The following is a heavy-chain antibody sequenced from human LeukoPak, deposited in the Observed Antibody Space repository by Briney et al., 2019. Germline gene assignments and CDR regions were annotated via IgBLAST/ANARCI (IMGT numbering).Heavy chain of an antibody. CDR1: GGTFSSYA. J-gene: IGHJ4*02. Sequence: SVKVSCKASGGTFSSYAISWVRQAPGQGLEWRGGIIPIFGTANYAQKFQGRVTITTDESTSTAYMELSSLISEDTAVYYCARDGYSYGFPNWGQGTLVTVSS. CDR3: ARDGYSYGFPN. CDR2: IIPIFGTA. D-gene: IGHD5-18*01. V-gene: IGHV1-69*05.